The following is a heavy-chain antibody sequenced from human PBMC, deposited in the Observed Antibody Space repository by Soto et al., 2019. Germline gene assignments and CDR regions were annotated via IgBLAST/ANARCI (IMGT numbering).Heavy chain of an antibody. CDR1: GGSISSYY. D-gene: IGHD6-13*01. CDR2: IYYSGST. CDR3: ARDGSSSWARWFDP. Sequence: SETLSLTCTVSGGSISSYYWSLIRQPPGKGLEWIGYIYYSGSTNYNPSLKSRVTISVDTSKNQFSLKLSSVTAADTAVYYCARDGSSSWARWFDPWGQGTLVTVSS. J-gene: IGHJ5*02. V-gene: IGHV4-59*01.